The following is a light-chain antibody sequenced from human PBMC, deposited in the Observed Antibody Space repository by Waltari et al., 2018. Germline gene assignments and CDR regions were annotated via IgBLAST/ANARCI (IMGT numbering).Light chain of an antibody. J-gene: IGKJ5*01. CDR3: QQRIT. Sequence: EIVLTQSPATLSLSPGERANLSCRASQRVSSYLAWYQQKPVQAHRLLSYDASNMSTGIPARFSVSGSWTDFTLTISSLDPEDFAVYYCQQRITFGQGTRLESK. CDR1: QRVSSY. CDR2: DAS. V-gene: IGKV3-11*01.